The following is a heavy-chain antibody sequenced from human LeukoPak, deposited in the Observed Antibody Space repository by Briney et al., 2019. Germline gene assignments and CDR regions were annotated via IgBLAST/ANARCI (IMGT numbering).Heavy chain of an antibody. V-gene: IGHV3-74*01. D-gene: IGHD5-12*01. CDR1: GFTFSNYW. CDR2: IKSDGTNI. CDR3: ARGSISGYDSDS. Sequence: GGSLRLSCAASGFTFSNYWMHWVRQASGKGLLWVSRIKSDGTNINYADSVKGRFTISRDNARKMLYLQMNSLRAEDTAVYYCARGSISGYDSDSWGQGTLVTVSS. J-gene: IGHJ4*02.